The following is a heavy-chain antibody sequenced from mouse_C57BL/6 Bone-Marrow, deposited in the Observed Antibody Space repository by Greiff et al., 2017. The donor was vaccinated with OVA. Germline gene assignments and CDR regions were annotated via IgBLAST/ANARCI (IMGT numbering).Heavy chain of an antibody. D-gene: IGHD1-1*01. Sequence: QVQLQQSGAELVKPGASVKISCKASGYAFSSYWMNWVKQRPGKGLEWIGQIYPGDGDTNYNGKFKGKATLTADKSSSTAYMQLSSLPSEYSAVYFCAREDYYGSSYAMDYWGQGTSVTVSS. CDR1: GYAFSSYW. V-gene: IGHV1-80*01. CDR3: AREDYYGSSYAMDY. J-gene: IGHJ4*01. CDR2: IYPGDGDT.